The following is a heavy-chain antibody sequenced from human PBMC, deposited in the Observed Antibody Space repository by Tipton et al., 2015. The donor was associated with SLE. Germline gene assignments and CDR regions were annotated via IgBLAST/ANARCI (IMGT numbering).Heavy chain of an antibody. CDR2: IYYGGGT. J-gene: IGHJ6*02. D-gene: IGHD2-21*02. CDR1: GDSISNGDDY. V-gene: IGHV4-30-4*08. Sequence: TLSLTCTVSGDSISNGDDYWSWIRQPPGKGLEWIGNIYYGGGTYYNPSLKSRVTISVDTSKNQFSLKLSSVTAADTAVYYCARVVTVGAAHYYDIDVWGQGTRVTVSS. CDR3: ARVVTVGAAHYYDIDV.